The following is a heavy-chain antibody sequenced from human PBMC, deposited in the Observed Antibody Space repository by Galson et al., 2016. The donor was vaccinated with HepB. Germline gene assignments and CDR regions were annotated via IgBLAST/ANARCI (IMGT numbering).Heavy chain of an antibody. CDR1: GYTFTSYR. CDR3: ARDGEPLYDYGMDV. J-gene: IGHJ6*02. D-gene: IGHD1-14*01. Sequence: SVKVSCKASGYTFTSYRILWVRQAPGQSFEWMGWINVGNGITKYSEKVQGRVTITSDTSASTVRMELSSLISGDTAVYYCARDGEPLYDYGMDVWGQGTTVTVSS. CDR2: INVGNGIT. V-gene: IGHV1-3*01.